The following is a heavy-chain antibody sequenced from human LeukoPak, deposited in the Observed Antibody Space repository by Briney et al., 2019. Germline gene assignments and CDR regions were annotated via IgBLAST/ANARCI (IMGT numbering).Heavy chain of an antibody. CDR1: GYTFTSYG. D-gene: IGHD6-6*01. Sequence: ASVKVSCKASGYTFTSYGISWVRQAPGQGLEWMGWISAYNGNTNYAQKLQGRVTMTTDTSTSTAYMELRSLRSDDTAVYYCARVIAAPGNYYYYYMDVWGQGTLVTVSS. V-gene: IGHV1-18*01. CDR2: ISAYNGNT. J-gene: IGHJ6*03. CDR3: ARVIAAPGNYYYYYMDV.